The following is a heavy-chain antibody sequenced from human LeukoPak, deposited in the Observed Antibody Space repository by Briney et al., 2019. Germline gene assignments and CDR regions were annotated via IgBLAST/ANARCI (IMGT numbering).Heavy chain of an antibody. CDR3: AREREPDCSGGSCYSPP. J-gene: IGHJ5*02. CDR1: GGSISSSSYY. V-gene: IGHV4-39*07. D-gene: IGHD2-15*01. Sequence: SETLSLTCTVSGGSISSSSYYWGWIRQPPGKGLEWIGSIYYSGSTYYNPSLKSRVTISVDTSKNQFSLKLSSVTAADTAVYYCAREREPDCSGGSCYSPPWGQGTLVTVSS. CDR2: IYYSGST.